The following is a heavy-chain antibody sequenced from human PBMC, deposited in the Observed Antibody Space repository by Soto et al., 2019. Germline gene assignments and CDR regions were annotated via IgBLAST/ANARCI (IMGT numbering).Heavy chain of an antibody. CDR2: IYYSGST. J-gene: IGHJ5*02. CDR1: GGSISSSSYY. V-gene: IGHV4-39*01. Sequence: SETLSLTCTVSGGSISSSSYYWGWIRQPPGKGLEWIGSIYYSGSTYYNPSLKSRVTISVDTSKNQFSLKLSSVTAADTAVYYCARHSVVTSHNWFDPWGQGTLVTVSS. CDR3: ARHSVVTSHNWFDP. D-gene: IGHD2-15*01.